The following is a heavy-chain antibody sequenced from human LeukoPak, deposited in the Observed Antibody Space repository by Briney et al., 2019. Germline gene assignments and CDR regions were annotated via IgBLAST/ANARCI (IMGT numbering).Heavy chain of an antibody. V-gene: IGHV3-15*01. Sequence: KPGGSLRLSCEASGFKFSDAWMNGVRQAPGKGREWGGRMKRKGSGGTTDYAAPVKGRFTISRDNSEDTVYLQMSSLKTEDTAVYYCVADVPTLDSQFDYWGRGTLVTVSS. CDR3: VADVPTLDSQFDY. CDR1: GFKFSDAW. CDR2: MKRKGSGGTT. D-gene: IGHD1-1*01. J-gene: IGHJ4*02.